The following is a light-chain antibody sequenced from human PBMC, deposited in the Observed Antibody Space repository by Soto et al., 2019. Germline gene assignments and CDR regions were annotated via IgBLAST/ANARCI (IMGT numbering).Light chain of an antibody. Sequence: QSVLTQPASVSGSPGQSIAISCTGTSTDVGSYDYVSWYQQHPGKVPKLMIYDVSHRPPGVSDRFSGSKSGNTATLTISGLQAEDEDDYYCSSSTTRSTPLFGGGTKLTVL. CDR2: DVS. CDR3: SSSTTRSTPL. J-gene: IGLJ3*02. V-gene: IGLV2-14*03. CDR1: STDVGSYDY.